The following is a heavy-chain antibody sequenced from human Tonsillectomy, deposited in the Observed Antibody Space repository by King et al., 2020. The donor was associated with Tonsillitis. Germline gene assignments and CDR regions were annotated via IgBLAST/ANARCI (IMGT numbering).Heavy chain of an antibody. V-gene: IGHV1-69*01. CDR3: ARVGSGDLSNAFDI. D-gene: IGHD7-27*01. CDR2: IIPIFGIA. J-gene: IGHJ3*02. CDR1: GGTFSSYA. Sequence: QLVQSGAEVKKPGSSVKVSCKASGGTFSSYAIIWVRQAPGQGLEWMGGIIPIFGIAYYAQKFQGRVTITADESTSTAYMELSSLRSEDTAVYYCARVGSGDLSNAFDIWGQGTMVTVSS.